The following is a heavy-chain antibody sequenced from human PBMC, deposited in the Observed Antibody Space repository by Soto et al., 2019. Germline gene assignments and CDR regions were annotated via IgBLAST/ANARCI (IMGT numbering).Heavy chain of an antibody. CDR2: MYYSEGT. CDR1: DGSISRSNYY. D-gene: IGHD3-3*01. J-gene: IGHJ4*02. V-gene: IGHV4-39*01. Sequence: QLQVQESGPGLVKPSETLSLTCSVSDGSISRSNYYWVWIRQSPDTGLEATGSMYYSEGTDYTPSLQSRPTISVDTARSHFSLNLCSVTAADTVVYYCARQVNYYFLSRSGYFDYWGQGTLVTVSS. CDR3: ARQVNYYFLSRSGYFDY.